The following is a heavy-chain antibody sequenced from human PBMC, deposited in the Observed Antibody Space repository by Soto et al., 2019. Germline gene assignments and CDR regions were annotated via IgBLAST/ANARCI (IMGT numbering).Heavy chain of an antibody. CDR2: IYYSGST. V-gene: IGHV4-39*01. D-gene: IGHD6-13*01. CDR3: ARRERAAGTDWWFDP. Sequence: SETLSLTCTVSGGSVSSGSFHLGWIRQPPGKGLEWIGSIYYSGSTYYSPSLKSRVTISVDTSKNQFSLKLSSVTAADTAVYYCARRERAAGTDWWFDPWGQGTLVTVSS. CDR1: GGSVSSGSFH. J-gene: IGHJ5*02.